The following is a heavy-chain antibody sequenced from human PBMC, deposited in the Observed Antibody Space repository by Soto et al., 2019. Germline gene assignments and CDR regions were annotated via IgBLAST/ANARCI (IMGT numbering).Heavy chain of an antibody. CDR2: INAGNGNT. Sequence: QVQLVQSGAEVKKPGASVKVSCKASGYTFFTYAMHWVRQAPGQRLEWMGWINAGNGNTKYSKKFQGRVTITRDTSASTAYMQLSSLRSEDTSVYYCARGPVGPDGPGDYWGQGTLVTVSS. V-gene: IGHV1-3*01. CDR1: GYTFFTYA. J-gene: IGHJ4*02. CDR3: ARGPVGPDGPGDY.